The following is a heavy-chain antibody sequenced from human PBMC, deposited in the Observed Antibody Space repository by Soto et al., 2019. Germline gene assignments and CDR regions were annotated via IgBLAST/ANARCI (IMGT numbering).Heavy chain of an antibody. J-gene: IGHJ4*02. CDR1: GFDFNSYS. V-gene: IGHV3-21*01. CDR2: IGSSSSYI. D-gene: IGHD2-2*01. CDR3: ARGPAPHETSWDFDY. Sequence: EVQLVESGGGLVKPGESLRLSCVASGFDFNSYSVHWARQAPGKGLEWVSSIGSSSSYIYYAESVKGRFTISRDNAQRSLYLEMNSLRAEDTAVYYCARGPAPHETSWDFDYWGQGTLVTVSS.